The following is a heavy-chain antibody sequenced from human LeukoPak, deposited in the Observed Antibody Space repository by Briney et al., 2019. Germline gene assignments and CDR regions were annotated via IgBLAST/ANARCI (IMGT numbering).Heavy chain of an antibody. CDR1: GFTFSSYS. V-gene: IGHV3-21*01. Sequence: PGGSLRLSCAASGFTFSSYSMNWVRQAPGKGLEWVSSISSSSSSYIYYADSVKGRFTISRDNAKNSLYLQMNSLRAEDTAVYYCASELIAGHRANDYWGQGTLVTVSS. CDR3: ASELIAGHRANDY. J-gene: IGHJ4*02. CDR2: ISSSSSSYI. D-gene: IGHD2-21*01.